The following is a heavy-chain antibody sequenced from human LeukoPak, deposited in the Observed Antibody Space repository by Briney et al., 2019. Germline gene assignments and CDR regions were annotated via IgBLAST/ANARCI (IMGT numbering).Heavy chain of an antibody. CDR3: ARDRGAFDI. Sequence: SETLSLTCTVSGGSISSYYWSWIRQPPGKGLEWIGYIYYSGSTNYNPSLKSRVTMSVDTSKNQFSLKLSPVTAADTAVYYCARDRGAFDIWGQGTMVTVSS. V-gene: IGHV4-59*12. D-gene: IGHD3-10*01. CDR1: GGSISSYY. CDR2: IYYSGST. J-gene: IGHJ3*02.